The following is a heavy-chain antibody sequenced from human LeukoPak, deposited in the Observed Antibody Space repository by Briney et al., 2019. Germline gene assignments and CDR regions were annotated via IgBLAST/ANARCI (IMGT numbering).Heavy chain of an antibody. J-gene: IGHJ4*02. CDR2: IYGAGAGIP. CDR1: GFTVNNNY. V-gene: IGHV3-53*01. Sequence: GGSLRLSCATSGFTVNNNYMSWGRQAPGKGLGWGSVIYGAGAGIPYNMDCGRGGFTISRDNSRTTVYLQMNSLRAEDTAVYYCARELGDWGQGTLVTVSS. CDR3: ARELGD.